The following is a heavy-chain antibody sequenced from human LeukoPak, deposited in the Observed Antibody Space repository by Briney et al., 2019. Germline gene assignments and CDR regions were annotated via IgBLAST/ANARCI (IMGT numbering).Heavy chain of an antibody. CDR1: GYTFTSYY. V-gene: IGHV1-46*01. CDR2: INPSGGST. J-gene: IGHJ4*02. CDR3: ATTPIAAASYYFDY. Sequence: GASVKVSCKASGYTFTSYYMHWVRQAPGQGLEWMGIINPSGGSTSYAQKFQGRVTITRDTSASTAYMELSSLRSEDTAVYYCATTPIAAASYYFDYWGQGTLVTVSS. D-gene: IGHD6-13*01.